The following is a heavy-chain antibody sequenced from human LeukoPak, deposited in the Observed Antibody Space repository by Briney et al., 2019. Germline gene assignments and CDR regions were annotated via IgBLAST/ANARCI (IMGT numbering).Heavy chain of an antibody. Sequence: SETLSLTCAVYGGSFSGYYWSWIRQPPGKGLEWIGEINHSGSTNYNPSLKSRVTISVDTSKNQFSLKVSSVTAADTAVYYCAGSPRRYINSWYRMYYFDYWGQGTLVTVSS. D-gene: IGHD6-13*01. J-gene: IGHJ4*02. CDR1: GGSFSGYY. V-gene: IGHV4-34*01. CDR3: AGSPRRYINSWYRMYYFDY. CDR2: INHSGST.